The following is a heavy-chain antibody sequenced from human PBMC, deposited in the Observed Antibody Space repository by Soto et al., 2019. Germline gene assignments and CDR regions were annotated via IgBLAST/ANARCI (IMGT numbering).Heavy chain of an antibody. J-gene: IGHJ4*02. Sequence: PSETLSLTCTVSGGSISSSSYYWGLIRQPPGKGLEWIGNIYYSGSTYYNPSLKSRVTISVDTSKNQFSLKLSSVTGADTAVYYCARVVGYCSGGSCYSSSHFDYWGQGTLVTVSS. CDR1: GGSISSSSYY. CDR2: IYYSGST. D-gene: IGHD2-15*01. CDR3: ARVVGYCSGGSCYSSSHFDY. V-gene: IGHV4-39*01.